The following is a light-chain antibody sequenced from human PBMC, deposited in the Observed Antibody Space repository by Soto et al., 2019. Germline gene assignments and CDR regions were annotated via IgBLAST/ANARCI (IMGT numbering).Light chain of an antibody. CDR3: SSYTSSSTRV. Sequence: QSALTQPASVSGSPGQSITISCTGTSSDVGRYNYVSWYQQHPGKAPKLMIYKVSNRPSGVSNRFSGSKSGNTASLTISGLQAEDEADYYCSSYTSSSTRVFGGGTKLTVL. CDR1: SSDVGRYNY. J-gene: IGLJ3*02. CDR2: KVS. V-gene: IGLV2-14*01.